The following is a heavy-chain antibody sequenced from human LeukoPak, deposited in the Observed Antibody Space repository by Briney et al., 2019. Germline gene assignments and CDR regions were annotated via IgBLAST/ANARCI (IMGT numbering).Heavy chain of an antibody. D-gene: IGHD6-13*01. J-gene: IGHJ4*02. CDR2: IYYSGNT. CDR3: ARGRGSSWYYFDY. Sequence: SETLSLTCTVSGGSISSSSYYWGWIRQPPGKGLEWIGSIYYSGNTNYNPSLKGRVTMSVDTSKNQFSLNLSSVTAADTAVYYCARGRGSSWYYFDYWGQGTLVTVSS. V-gene: IGHV4-39*07. CDR1: GGSISSSSYY.